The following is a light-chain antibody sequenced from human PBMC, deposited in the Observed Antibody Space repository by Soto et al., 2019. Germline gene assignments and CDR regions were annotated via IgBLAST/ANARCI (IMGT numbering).Light chain of an antibody. CDR1: QNVGSN. V-gene: IGKV3-15*01. CDR2: GAS. CDR3: QLYNNWPPWT. J-gene: IGKJ1*01. Sequence: EIVMTQSPATLSVSPGESATLSCRASQNVGSNLAWYQQKPGQTPRLLIYGASTRATGIPPTFSGSGSGADFTLTVSSLQSEDAAVYYCQLYNNWPPWTFGLGTKVDI.